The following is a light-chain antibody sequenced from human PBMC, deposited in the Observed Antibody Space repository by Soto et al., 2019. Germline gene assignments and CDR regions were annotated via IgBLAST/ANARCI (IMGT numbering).Light chain of an antibody. CDR2: DVS. CDR1: SSDVGAYNF. J-gene: IGLJ1*01. CDR3: SSYTSSSTHV. Sequence: QSVLTQPASVSGSRGQSITISCAGTSSDVGAYNFVSWYQQHPGKLPKLMIFDVSRRPSGVSDRFSGSKSGNTASLTISGLQAEDEGDYYCSSYTSSSTHVFGSGTKLTVL. V-gene: IGLV2-14*03.